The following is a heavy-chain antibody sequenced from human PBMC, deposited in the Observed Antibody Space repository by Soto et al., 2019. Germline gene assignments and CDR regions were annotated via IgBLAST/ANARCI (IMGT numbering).Heavy chain of an antibody. CDR2: ISGSSQTI. CDR3: ARTLSWRRGPFDS. J-gene: IGHJ4*02. Sequence: GGSLRLSCAASGFIFNTYSMNWVRQAPGKGLEWVSYISGSSQTIFYAVSVRGRFTISRDNANNSTYLQMVSLRDEDTAVYYCARTLSWRRGPFDSWGQGTLVTVSS. CDR1: GFIFNTYS. V-gene: IGHV3-48*02. D-gene: IGHD2-15*01.